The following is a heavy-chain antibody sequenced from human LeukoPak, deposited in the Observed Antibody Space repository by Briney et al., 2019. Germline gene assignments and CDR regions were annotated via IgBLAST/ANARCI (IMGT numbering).Heavy chain of an antibody. V-gene: IGHV5-51*01. CDR3: AREGDSGSYLFDY. Sequence: GASLKISCKGSGYSFTSYWIGWVRPMPGKGMEWMGIIYPGDSDTRYSPSFQGQVTISADKSISTAYLQRSSLKASDTAMYYCAREGDSGSYLFDYWGQGTLVTVSS. CDR2: IYPGDSDT. D-gene: IGHD1-26*01. CDR1: GYSFTSYW. J-gene: IGHJ4*02.